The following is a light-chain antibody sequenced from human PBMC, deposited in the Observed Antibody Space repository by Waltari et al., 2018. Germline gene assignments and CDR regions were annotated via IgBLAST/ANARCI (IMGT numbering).Light chain of an antibody. CDR1: AGSLSTTSY. J-gene: IGLJ3*02. CDR3: SVYMGSGIWV. Sequence: QTVVTQEPSLSVSPGGTVTLTCVLTAGSLSTTSYATWYQQTPGPPPRTLVYKGSSRSSGVPERFSGSILGNKAALTITAAQADDESNYYCSVYMGSGIWVFGGGTKLTVL. V-gene: IGLV8-61*01. CDR2: KGS.